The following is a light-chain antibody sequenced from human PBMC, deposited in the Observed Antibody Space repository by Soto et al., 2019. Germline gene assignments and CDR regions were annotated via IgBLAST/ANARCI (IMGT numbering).Light chain of an antibody. CDR2: SAS. Sequence: DIQMTQSPSAMSAYVGDRVTINCRASQDIKYYLAWFQQKPGKVPKRLIYSASSLQSGFPSRFSGRGSRTKFTLTISGLQPEDSATYYCLQHNSYPLTFGGGTKVEIK. J-gene: IGKJ4*01. CDR1: QDIKYY. V-gene: IGKV1-17*03. CDR3: LQHNSYPLT.